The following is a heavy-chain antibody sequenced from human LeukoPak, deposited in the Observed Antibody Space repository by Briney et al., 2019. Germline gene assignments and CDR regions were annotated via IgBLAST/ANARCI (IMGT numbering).Heavy chain of an antibody. Sequence: PSETLSLTCTVSGGSISSYYWSWIRQPAGKGLEWIGRIYTSGSTNYNPSLKSRVTMSVDTSKNQFSLKLSSVTAADTAVYYCASTDPFYGSGSYYTAAYGMDVWGQGTTVTVSS. V-gene: IGHV4-4*07. D-gene: IGHD3-10*01. CDR2: IYTSGST. CDR3: ASTDPFYGSGSYYTAAYGMDV. J-gene: IGHJ6*02. CDR1: GGSISSYY.